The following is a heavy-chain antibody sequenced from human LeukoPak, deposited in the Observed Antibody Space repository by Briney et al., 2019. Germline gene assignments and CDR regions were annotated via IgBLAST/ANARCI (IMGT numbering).Heavy chain of an antibody. CDR1: GFIFSNDA. V-gene: IGHV3-30*04. J-gene: IGHJ3*02. Sequence: GGSLRLSCAASGFIFSNDAMHWVRQAPGKGLEWVAVIADDGSNKYYADSVKGRFTISRDNSNNTLYLQMNSLRAEDTAVYYCARVDDLDAFDTWGQGTIVTVSS. D-gene: IGHD2-2*03. CDR2: IADDGSNK. CDR3: ARVDDLDAFDT.